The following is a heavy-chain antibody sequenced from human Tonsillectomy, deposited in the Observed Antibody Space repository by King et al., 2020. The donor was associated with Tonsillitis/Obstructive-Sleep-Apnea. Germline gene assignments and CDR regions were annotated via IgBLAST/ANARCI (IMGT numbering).Heavy chain of an antibody. CDR3: AKDVTIFGGVVPFAEWFDP. D-gene: IGHD3-3*01. CDR1: GFTFSSYA. J-gene: IGHJ5*02. Sequence: VQLVESGGGLVQPGGSLSLSCAASGFTFSSYAMTWVRQAPGKGLEWVSAIRGSGVNTFYADSVKGRFTISRDNSKNTLYLQMNSLRAEDSAVYYCAKDVTIFGGVVPFAEWFDPWGQGTLVTVSS. CDR2: IRGSGVNT. V-gene: IGHV3-23*04.